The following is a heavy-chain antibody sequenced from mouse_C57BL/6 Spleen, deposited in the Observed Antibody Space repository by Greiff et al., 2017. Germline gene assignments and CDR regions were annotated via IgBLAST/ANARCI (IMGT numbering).Heavy chain of an antibody. V-gene: IGHV3-6*01. CDR1: GYSITSGYY. Sequence: EVQLVESGPGLVKPSQSLSLTCSVTGYSITSGYYWNWIRQFPGNKLEWMGYISYDGSNNYNPSLKNRISITRDTSKNQFFLKLNSVTTEDTATYYCARGDGYYVYFDYWGQGTTLTVSS. D-gene: IGHD2-3*01. CDR3: ARGDGYYVYFDY. CDR2: ISYDGSN. J-gene: IGHJ2*01.